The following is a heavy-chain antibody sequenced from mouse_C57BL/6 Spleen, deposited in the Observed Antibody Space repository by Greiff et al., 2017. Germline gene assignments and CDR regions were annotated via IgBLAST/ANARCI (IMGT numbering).Heavy chain of an antibody. CDR2: ISSGGSYT. D-gene: IGHD3-3*01. CDR3: ARGTGTCYFDY. Sequence: EVQLVESGGDLVKPGGSLKLSCAASGFTFSSYGMSWVRQTPDKRLEWVATISSGGSYTYYPDSVKGRFTISRDNAKNTRYLQMSSLKSEDTAMYYCARGTGTCYFDYWGQGTTLTVSS. V-gene: IGHV5-6*01. J-gene: IGHJ2*01. CDR1: GFTFSSYG.